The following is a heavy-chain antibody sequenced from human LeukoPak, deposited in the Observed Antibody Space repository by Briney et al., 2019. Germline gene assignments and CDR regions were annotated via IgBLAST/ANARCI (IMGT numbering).Heavy chain of an antibody. V-gene: IGHV3-30*02. J-gene: IGHJ6*03. D-gene: IGHD1-1*01. Sequence: PGGSLRLSCAASGFSFSTFGMYWVRQVPGKGLEWVAFIRYDGNDKYYGDSAKDRFTISRDNSKNTLYLQMNSLTTDDTGVYYCAKDSQLDVGSDYYYHFYMDVWGRGTTVTVSS. CDR3: AKDSQLDVGSDYYYHFYMDV. CDR1: GFSFSTFG. CDR2: IRYDGNDK.